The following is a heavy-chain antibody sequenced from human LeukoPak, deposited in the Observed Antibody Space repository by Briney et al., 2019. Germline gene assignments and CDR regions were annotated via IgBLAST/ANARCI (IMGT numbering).Heavy chain of an antibody. D-gene: IGHD2-15*01. Sequence: ASVKVSCKASGYTFTSYCMHWVRQAPGQGLEWMGIINPSGGSTSYAQMFQGRVTMTRDMSTSTVYMELSSLKSEDTAVYYCARDPPNCSGGSCYSGDYFDYWGQGTLVTVSS. CDR2: INPSGGST. CDR1: GYTFTSYC. J-gene: IGHJ4*02. CDR3: ARDPPNCSGGSCYSGDYFDY. V-gene: IGHV1-46*01.